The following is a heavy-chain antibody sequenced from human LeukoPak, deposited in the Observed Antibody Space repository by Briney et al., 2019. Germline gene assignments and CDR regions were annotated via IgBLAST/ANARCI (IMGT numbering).Heavy chain of an antibody. CDR3: AKGSSSWYVGPWFDP. D-gene: IGHD6-13*01. Sequence: PGGSLRLSCAASGFTFSSYAMSWVRQAPGKGLEWVSAISGSGGSTYYADSVKGRFTISRDNSKNTLYLQMNSLRAEDTAVYYCAKGSSSWYVGPWFDPWGQGTLVTVSS. CDR2: ISGSGGST. CDR1: GFTFSSYA. J-gene: IGHJ5*02. V-gene: IGHV3-23*01.